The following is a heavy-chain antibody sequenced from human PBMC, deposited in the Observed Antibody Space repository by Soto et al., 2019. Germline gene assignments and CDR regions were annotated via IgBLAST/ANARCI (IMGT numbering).Heavy chain of an antibody. D-gene: IGHD6-19*01. CDR2: IYYSGST. CDR1: GGSIWDEDHY. CDR3: CSRLAGPPPLGYYGMDV. Sequence: SETLSLTCTISGGSIWDEDHYWSWVRQSPGKGLEWIGYIYYSGSTYYNPSLKSRVTISVGTSKNQFSLKLSSVTAADTAVYYCCSRLAGPPPLGYYGMDVWGQGTTVTVSS. V-gene: IGHV4-30-4*01. J-gene: IGHJ6*02.